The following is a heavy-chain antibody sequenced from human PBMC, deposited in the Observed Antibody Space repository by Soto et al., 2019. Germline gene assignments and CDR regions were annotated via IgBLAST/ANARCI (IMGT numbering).Heavy chain of an antibody. Sequence: QVQLVQSGAEVKKPGSSVKVSCKASGGTFSSYAISWVRHAPGQGLEWMGGIIPISGTANYAQKFQGRVKITADESTSTAYLELRSLRSEATAVYYCARSQGSSTSLEIYYYYYYGMDVWGQGTTVTVSS. CDR3: ARSQGSSTSLEIYYYYYYGMDV. D-gene: IGHD2-2*01. V-gene: IGHV1-69*01. CDR1: GGTFSSYA. CDR2: IIPISGTA. J-gene: IGHJ6*02.